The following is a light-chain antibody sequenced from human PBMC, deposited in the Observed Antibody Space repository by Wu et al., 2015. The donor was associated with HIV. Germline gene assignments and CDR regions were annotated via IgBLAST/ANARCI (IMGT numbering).Light chain of an antibody. V-gene: IGKV1-9*01. J-gene: IGKJ4*01. Sequence: DIQMTQSPSSLSASTGDRVTITCRASQDISNFLAWYQQKPGKAPKLLIYAASTLQSGVPSRFSGSGFGTHFTLTFSSLQPEDFATYYCQQLNDYPLTFGGGTKVEIK. CDR1: QDISNF. CDR2: AAS. CDR3: QQLNDYPLT.